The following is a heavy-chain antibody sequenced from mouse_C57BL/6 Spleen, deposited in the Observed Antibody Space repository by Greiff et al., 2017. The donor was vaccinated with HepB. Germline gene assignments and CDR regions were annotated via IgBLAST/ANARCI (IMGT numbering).Heavy chain of an antibody. Sequence: VQVVESGAELVKPGASVKMSCKASGYTFTSYWITWVKQRPGQGLEWIGDIYPGSGSTNYNEKFKSKATLTVDTSSSTAYMQLSSLTSEDSAVYYCALYGNYPHYAMDYWGQGTSVTVSS. CDR2: IYPGSGST. D-gene: IGHD2-10*02. CDR3: ALYGNYPHYAMDY. V-gene: IGHV1-55*01. J-gene: IGHJ4*01. CDR1: GYTFTSYW.